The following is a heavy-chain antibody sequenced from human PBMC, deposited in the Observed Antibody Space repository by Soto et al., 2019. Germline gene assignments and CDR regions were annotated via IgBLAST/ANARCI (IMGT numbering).Heavy chain of an antibody. CDR3: AKASAPGGTYFPLWF. CDR2: ISGSGGST. V-gene: IGHV3-23*01. Sequence: PGGSLRLSCAASGFTFSSYGMSWVRQAPGKGLEWVSSISGSGGSTYYADSVKGRFTISRDNSKNTLYLQMNSLRAEDTAVYYCAKASAPGGTYFPLWFWGQGTPAPVYS. J-gene: IGHJ4*02. CDR1: GFTFSSYG. D-gene: IGHD1-26*01.